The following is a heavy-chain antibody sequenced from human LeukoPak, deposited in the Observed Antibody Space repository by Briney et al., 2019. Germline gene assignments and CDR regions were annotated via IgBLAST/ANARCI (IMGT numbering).Heavy chain of an antibody. J-gene: IGHJ6*03. V-gene: IGHV4-38-2*01. CDR3: TRPNSGYSSSRYYYYMDV. Sequence: SETLSLTCAVSGYSISSGYYWGWIRQPPGKGLEWIGSIYHSGSTYYNPSLKSRVTISVDTSKNQFSLKLSPVTAADTAVYYCTRPNSGYSSSRYYYYMDVWGKGTTVTVPS. CDR1: GYSISSGYY. CDR2: IYHSGST. D-gene: IGHD6-6*01.